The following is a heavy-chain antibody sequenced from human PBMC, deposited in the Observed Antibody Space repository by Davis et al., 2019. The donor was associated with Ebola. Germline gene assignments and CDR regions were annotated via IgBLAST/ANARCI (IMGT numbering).Heavy chain of an antibody. CDR3: ARESYDYYDSGGFDY. V-gene: IGHV3-74*01. CDR1: RFTFSNYW. D-gene: IGHD3-22*01. CDR2: INSDGSII. Sequence: GESLKISCAASRFTFSNYWMHWVRQAPGKGLVWVSRINSDGSIITYADSVKGRFTISRDNAKNTLYLQMNSLRAEVTAVYYCARESYDYYDSGGFDYWGQGTLVTVSS. J-gene: IGHJ4*02.